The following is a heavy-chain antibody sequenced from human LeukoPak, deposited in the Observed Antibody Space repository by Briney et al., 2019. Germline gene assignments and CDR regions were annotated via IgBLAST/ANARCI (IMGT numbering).Heavy chain of an antibody. Sequence: GGSLRLSCAASGFTFSSYWMSWVRQAPGKGLEWVSSISSSSSYIYYAGSIKGRFTISRDNAQNSLYLQMNSLRAEDTAVYYCASRDSTSRPFDYWGQGTLVTVSS. J-gene: IGHJ4*02. V-gene: IGHV3-21*06. CDR2: ISSSSSYI. CDR3: ASRDSTSRPFDY. CDR1: GFTFSSYW. D-gene: IGHD2-2*01.